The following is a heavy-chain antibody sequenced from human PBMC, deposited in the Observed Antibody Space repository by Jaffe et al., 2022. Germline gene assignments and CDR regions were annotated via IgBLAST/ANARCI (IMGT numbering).Heavy chain of an antibody. V-gene: IGHV4-61*01. CDR3: ARYTYFGDSKLYAFDI. D-gene: IGHD4-17*01. CDR1: GGSVNSGTYY. J-gene: IGHJ3*02. CDR2: VYRTGST. Sequence: QVQLQESGPGLVKPSETLSLTCTVSGGSVNSGTYYWTWVRQPPGKGLEYIAYVYRTGSTNFNPSLKSRVTILIDTSKNQFSLRLNSVTAADTALYYCARYTYFGDSKLYAFDIWGQGTMVTVSS.